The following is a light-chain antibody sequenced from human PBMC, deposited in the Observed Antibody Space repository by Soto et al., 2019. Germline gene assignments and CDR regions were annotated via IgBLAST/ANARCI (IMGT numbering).Light chain of an antibody. CDR1: QSISSY. CDR2: AAS. V-gene: IGKV1-39*01. CDR3: SQCYSNT. J-gene: IGKJ4*01. Sequence: DIQMTQSPSSLSASVGDRVTITCRASQSISSYLNWYQQKPGKAPKLLIYAASSLQSGVPSRFSGSGSGTDFTLTISSLQPEDFATYYFSQCYSNTFGGGTKVDIK.